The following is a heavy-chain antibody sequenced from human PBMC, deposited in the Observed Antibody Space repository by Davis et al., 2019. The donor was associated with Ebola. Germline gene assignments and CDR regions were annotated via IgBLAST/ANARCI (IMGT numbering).Heavy chain of an antibody. D-gene: IGHD4-17*01. Sequence: PSETLSLTCTVSGGSISSSSYYWGWIRQPPGKGLEWIGSIYYSGSTYYNPSLKSRVTISVDTSKNQFSLKLSSVTAADTAVYYCAVMTTRKEYYYYYGMDVWGQGTTVTVSS. CDR3: AVMTTRKEYYYYYGMDV. J-gene: IGHJ6*02. CDR1: GGSISSSSYY. V-gene: IGHV4-39*01. CDR2: IYYSGST.